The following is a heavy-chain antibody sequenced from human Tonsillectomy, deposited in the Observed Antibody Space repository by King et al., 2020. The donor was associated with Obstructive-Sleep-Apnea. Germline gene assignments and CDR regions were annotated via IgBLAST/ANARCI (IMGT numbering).Heavy chain of an antibody. J-gene: IGHJ6*02. CDR2: IYYSGST. V-gene: IGHV4-39*01. Sequence: LQLQESGPGLVKPSETLSLTCTVSGGSISSSSYYWGWIRQPPGKGLEWIGSIYYSGSTYYNPSLKSRVTISVDTSKNQFSLKLSSVTGADTAVYYCARLDTMVYYGMDVWGQGTTVTVSS. CDR3: ARLDTMVYYGMDV. CDR1: GGSISSSSYY. D-gene: IGHD3-10*01.